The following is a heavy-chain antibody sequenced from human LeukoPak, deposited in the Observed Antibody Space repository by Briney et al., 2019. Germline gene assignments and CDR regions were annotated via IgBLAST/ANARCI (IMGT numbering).Heavy chain of an antibody. CDR2: ISSSGSTI. D-gene: IGHD3-10*01. Sequence: GGSLRLSCAASGFTFSSYEMNWVRQAPGKGLEWVSYISSSGSTIYYADSVKGRFTISRDNAKNSLYLQMNSLRAEDTAVYYCAREGFGELPYYYGMDVWGQGTTVTVSS. CDR3: AREGFGELPYYYGMDV. J-gene: IGHJ6*02. V-gene: IGHV3-48*03. CDR1: GFTFSSYE.